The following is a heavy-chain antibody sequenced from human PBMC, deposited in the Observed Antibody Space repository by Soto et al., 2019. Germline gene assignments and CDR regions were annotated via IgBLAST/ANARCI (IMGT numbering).Heavy chain of an antibody. CDR3: ARVHVMVVAGSTFDY. CDR2: IYYSGST. D-gene: IGHD6-19*01. V-gene: IGHV4-30-4*01. J-gene: IGHJ4*01. CDR1: GDSIRSGNHY. Sequence: SETLSLTCTVSGDSIRSGNHYWSWIRQPPGKGLEWIGYIYYSGSTYYSPSLKSRITISVDTSNNQFSLKLTSVTAADTAVYYCARVHVMVVAGSTFDYWGHGTLVTVS.